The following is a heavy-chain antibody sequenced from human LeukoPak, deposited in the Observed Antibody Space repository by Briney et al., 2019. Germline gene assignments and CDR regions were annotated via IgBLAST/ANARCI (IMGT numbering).Heavy chain of an antibody. CDR1: GFSLSTSGVG. Sequence: GSGPTLVKPTQTLTLTCTFSGFSLSTSGVGVGWIRQPPGKALEWIGYIYYSGSTYYNPSLKSRVTISVDMSKNQFSLKLSSVTAADTAVYYCARVEFVELRLYWFDPWGQGTLVTVSS. CDR2: IYYSGST. V-gene: IGHV4-30-4*08. J-gene: IGHJ5*02. CDR3: ARVEFVELRLYWFDP. D-gene: IGHD1-7*01.